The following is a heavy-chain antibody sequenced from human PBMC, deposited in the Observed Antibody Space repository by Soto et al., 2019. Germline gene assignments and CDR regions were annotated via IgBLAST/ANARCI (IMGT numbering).Heavy chain of an antibody. D-gene: IGHD3-10*01. CDR1: GFTFSSYS. Sequence: EVQLVESGGGLVKPGGSLRLSCAASGFTFSSYSMNWVRQAPGKGLEWVSSISSSSSYIYYADSVKGRFTISRDNAKNSLYLQMNSLRAEDTAVYYCARDGDSGSLLHYWYFDLWGRGTLVTVSS. V-gene: IGHV3-21*01. CDR3: ARDGDSGSLLHYWYFDL. CDR2: ISSSSSYI. J-gene: IGHJ2*01.